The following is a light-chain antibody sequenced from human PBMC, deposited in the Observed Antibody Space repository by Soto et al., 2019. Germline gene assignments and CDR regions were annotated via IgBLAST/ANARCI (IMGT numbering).Light chain of an antibody. Sequence: QMTQSPSSLSASVGDRVTITCQASQDISKNLNWYQLKPGKAPKLLIYDASSLQTGVPSRFSGSGSATHFTFTIRSLQPEDVATCYCQQYDNLLPITFGQGTRLEIK. CDR3: QQYDNLLPIT. CDR2: DAS. CDR1: QDISKN. J-gene: IGKJ5*01. V-gene: IGKV1-33*01.